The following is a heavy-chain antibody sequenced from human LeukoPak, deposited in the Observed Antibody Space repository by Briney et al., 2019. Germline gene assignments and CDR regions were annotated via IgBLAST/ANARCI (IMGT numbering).Heavy chain of an antibody. D-gene: IGHD6-13*01. CDR3: ARDKFAAAGTNDYYYGMDV. J-gene: IGHJ6*02. CDR2: IYYSGST. CDR1: GGSISSGDYY. Sequence: SETLSLTCTVSGGSISSGDYYWSWIRQPPGKGLEWIGYIYYSGSTYYNPSLKSRVTISVDTSKNQFSLKLSSVTAADTAVYYCARDKFAAAGTNDYYYGMDVWGQGTTVTVSS. V-gene: IGHV4-30-4*08.